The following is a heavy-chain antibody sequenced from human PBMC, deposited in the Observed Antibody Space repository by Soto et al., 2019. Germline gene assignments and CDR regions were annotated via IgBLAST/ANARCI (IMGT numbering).Heavy chain of an antibody. CDR1: GFTFSDYY. Sequence: QVQLVESGGGLVKPGGSLRLSCAASGFTFSDYYMSWIRQAPGKGLEWVSYISSSSSYTNYADSVKGRFSISRDNAKNSLYLQMNSLRAEDPAVYYCARMGERLWLLPGHYYYYGMDVWGQGTTVTVSS. D-gene: IGHD5-18*01. CDR3: ARMGERLWLLPGHYYYYGMDV. J-gene: IGHJ6*02. V-gene: IGHV3-11*06. CDR2: ISSSSSYT.